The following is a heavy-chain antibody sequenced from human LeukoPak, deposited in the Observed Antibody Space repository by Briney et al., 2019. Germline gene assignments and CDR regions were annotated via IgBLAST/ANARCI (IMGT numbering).Heavy chain of an antibody. CDR3: ATVLGSPLYYYYYGMDV. Sequence: ASVKVSCKVSGYTLTELSMHWVRQAPGKGLEWMGGFDPEDGETIYAQKFQGRVTMTEDTSTDTAYMELSSLRSEDTAVYYCATVLGSPLYYYYYGMDVWGQGTTDTVSS. CDR1: GYTLTELS. CDR2: FDPEDGET. V-gene: IGHV1-24*01. J-gene: IGHJ6*02. D-gene: IGHD3-10*01.